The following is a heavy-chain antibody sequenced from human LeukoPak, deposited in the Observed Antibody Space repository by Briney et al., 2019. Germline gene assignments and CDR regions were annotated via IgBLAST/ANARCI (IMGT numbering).Heavy chain of an antibody. CDR1: GFTVSSNY. D-gene: IGHD5-12*01. CDR3: AKAHIVATIDLDP. J-gene: IGHJ5*02. V-gene: IGHV3-53*01. Sequence: GGSLRLSCAASGFTVSSNYMSWVRQAPGKGLEWVSVIYSGGSTYYADSVKGRFTISRDNSKNTLYLQMNSLRAEDTAVYYCAKAHIVATIDLDPWGQGTLVTVSS. CDR2: IYSGGST.